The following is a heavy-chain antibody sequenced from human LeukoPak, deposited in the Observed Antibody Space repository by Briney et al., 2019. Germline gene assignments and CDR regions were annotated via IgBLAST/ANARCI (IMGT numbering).Heavy chain of an antibody. J-gene: IGHJ6*02. Sequence: SETLSLTCTVSGGSISSYYWGWIRQPPGKGLEWIGSIYYSGSTYYNPSLKSRVTTSVDTSKNQFSLKLSSVTAADTAVYYCASNNWNGPGYYGMDVWGQGTTVTVSS. CDR3: ASNNWNGPGYYGMDV. CDR1: GGSISSYY. CDR2: IYYSGST. V-gene: IGHV4-39*01. D-gene: IGHD1-1*01.